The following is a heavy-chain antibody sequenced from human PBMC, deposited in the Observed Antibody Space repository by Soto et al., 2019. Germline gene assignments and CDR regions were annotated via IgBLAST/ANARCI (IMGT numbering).Heavy chain of an antibody. D-gene: IGHD3-10*01. CDR1: GFTFSDYG. CDR3: VKSGGGSWFVAFDI. J-gene: IGHJ3*02. V-gene: IGHV3-30*18. CDR2: ISYDGTNK. Sequence: QVQLVESGGGVVQPGRSLRLSCAASGFTFSDYGMHWVRQAPGKGLEWVAIISYDGTNKYYADSLRGRFTISRDKSNNTLFLQMNSLRPEDTAVYYCVKSGGGSWFVAFDIWGQGTLVSVSA.